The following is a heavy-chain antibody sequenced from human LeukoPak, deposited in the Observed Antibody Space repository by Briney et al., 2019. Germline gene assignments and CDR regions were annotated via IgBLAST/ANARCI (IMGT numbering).Heavy chain of an antibody. D-gene: IGHD6-13*01. CDR1: GGSFSGYY. V-gene: IGHV4-34*01. CDR3: ARKQELMRELDY. Sequence: SETLSLTCAVYGGSFSGYYWSWIRQPPGKGLECIGEINHSGSTNYNPSLKSRVTISIDTSKNQFSLKLSSVTAADTAVYYCARKQELMRELDYWGQGTLVTVSS. CDR2: INHSGST. J-gene: IGHJ4*02.